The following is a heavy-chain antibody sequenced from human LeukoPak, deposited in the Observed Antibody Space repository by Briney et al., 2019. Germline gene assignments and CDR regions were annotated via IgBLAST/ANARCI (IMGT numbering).Heavy chain of an antibody. Sequence: GGSLRLSCAASGFTFSNYAMHWVRQAPGQGLEWVAIISYDGSNKYYADSVKGRFTISRDNSKNTLYLQMNSLRAEDTAVYYCAKERQQLVDYWGQGTLVTVSS. J-gene: IGHJ4*02. CDR2: ISYDGSNK. V-gene: IGHV3-30-3*01. CDR3: AKERQQLVDY. D-gene: IGHD6-13*01. CDR1: GFTFSNYA.